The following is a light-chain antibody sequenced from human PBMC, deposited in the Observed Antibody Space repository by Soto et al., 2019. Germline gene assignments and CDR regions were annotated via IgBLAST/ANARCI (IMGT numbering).Light chain of an antibody. Sequence: EIVLTQAPATLSLSPGERATLSCRASQSLSTYLAWYQQKPGQAPRLVIYEASTRATGIPARFSGSGSGTDFTLTISSLEPEDFAVYYCQQRSNWPLTFGGGTKVDIK. V-gene: IGKV3-11*01. CDR3: QQRSNWPLT. CDR1: QSLSTY. J-gene: IGKJ4*01. CDR2: EAS.